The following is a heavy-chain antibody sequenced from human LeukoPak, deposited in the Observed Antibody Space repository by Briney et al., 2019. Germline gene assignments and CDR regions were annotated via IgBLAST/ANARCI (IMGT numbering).Heavy chain of an antibody. V-gene: IGHV3-30*09. D-gene: IGHD3-22*01. J-gene: IGHJ3*02. CDR1: GFTFSNYA. CDR3: AKDYYLDTTGNYYEAAFDI. Sequence: PGGSLRLSCAASGFTFSNYAMNWVRQAPDKGLAWVAVISKDGNKTFWADSVQGRFAISRDNSKNTLYLHMNSLTAEDTAVYYCAKDYYLDTTGNYYEAAFDIWGQGTMVTVSS. CDR2: ISKDGNKT.